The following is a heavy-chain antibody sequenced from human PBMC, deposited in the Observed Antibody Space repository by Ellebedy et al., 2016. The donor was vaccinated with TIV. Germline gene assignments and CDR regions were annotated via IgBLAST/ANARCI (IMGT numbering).Heavy chain of an antibody. D-gene: IGHD1-1*01. V-gene: IGHV4-39*07. CDR1: GGSISSGSYY. CDR3: ARGRTLEAFDI. J-gene: IGHJ3*02. CDR2: MYYSGST. Sequence: GSLRLSCSLSGGSISSGSYYWGWSRQPPGKGLDWIGNMYYSGSTYYNPSLKSRVTISGDTSKNQFSLKLRFVTAADTAVYYCARGRTLEAFDIWGRGILVTVSS.